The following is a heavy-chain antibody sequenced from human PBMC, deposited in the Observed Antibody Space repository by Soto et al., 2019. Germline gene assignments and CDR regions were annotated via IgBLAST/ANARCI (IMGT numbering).Heavy chain of an antibody. V-gene: IGHV4-61*01. CDR3: ARGSHCGGDCYSGYYYYYGMDV. J-gene: IGHJ6*02. CDR2: MYYSGST. D-gene: IGHD2-21*02. CDR1: GGSVSSGRNY. Sequence: PSETLSLTCTVSGGSVSSGRNYRNWIRQPPGKGLEWIGYMYYSGSTNYNPSLKSRVTISVDTSKNQFSLKLTSVTAADTAVYYCARGSHCGGDCYSGYYYYYGMDVWGQGTTVSVSS.